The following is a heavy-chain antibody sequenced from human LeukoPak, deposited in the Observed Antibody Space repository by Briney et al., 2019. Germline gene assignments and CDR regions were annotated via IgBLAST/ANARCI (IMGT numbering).Heavy chain of an antibody. Sequence: GKSLRLSCAASGFTFSTYGMHWVRQAPGKGLEWVAIIWRDGSTKYYADSVKGRFTISRDNSKNMLYLQMNSLRAEDTAVYHCVKDRYGDLDYWGQGTLVTVSS. D-gene: IGHD4-17*01. CDR2: IWRDGSTK. CDR1: GFTFSTYG. J-gene: IGHJ4*02. V-gene: IGHV3-33*03. CDR3: VKDRYGDLDY.